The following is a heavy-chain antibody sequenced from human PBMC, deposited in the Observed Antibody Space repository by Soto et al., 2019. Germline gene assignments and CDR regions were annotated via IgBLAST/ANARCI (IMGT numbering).Heavy chain of an antibody. CDR1: GYTFTSYA. V-gene: IGHV1-3*01. CDR3: ARDHIEKRLLLSAYYYYGMAV. Sequence: QVPLVQSGAEVKKPGASVKVSCKASGYTFTSYAMHWVRQAPGQRLEWMGWINAGNGNTKYSQKFQGRVTITRDTPASTAYMELSSLRSEDTAVYYCARDHIEKRLLLSAYYYYGMAVWGQGTTVTVSS. CDR2: INAGNGNT. J-gene: IGHJ6*02. D-gene: IGHD3-3*01.